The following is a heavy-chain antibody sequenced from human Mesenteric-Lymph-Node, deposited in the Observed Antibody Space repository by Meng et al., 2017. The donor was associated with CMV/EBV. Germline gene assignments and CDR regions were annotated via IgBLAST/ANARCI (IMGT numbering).Heavy chain of an antibody. CDR2: IIPILNRP. V-gene: IGHV1-69*10. CDR1: GYTFTSYD. J-gene: IGHJ4*02. D-gene: IGHD1-7*01. CDR3: ARNLGQNWNFEALDS. Sequence: SVKVSCKASGYTFTSYDINWVRQATGQGLEWMGWIIPILNRPDYAQSFQGRVSITADKSTSTAYMELSGLSSEDTAVYYCARNLGQNWNFEALDSWGQGTLVTVSS.